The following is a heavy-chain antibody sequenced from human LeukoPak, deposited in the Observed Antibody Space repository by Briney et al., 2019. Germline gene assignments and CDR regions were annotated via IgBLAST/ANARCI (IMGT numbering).Heavy chain of an antibody. Sequence: SETLSLICTVSGGSISSYYWSWIRQPPGKGLEWIGYIYYSGSTNYNPSLKSRVTISVDTSKNQFSLKLSSVTAADTAVYYCARDQRRDYFDYWGQGTLVTVSS. CDR3: ARDQRRDYFDY. CDR1: GGSISSYY. D-gene: IGHD5-24*01. V-gene: IGHV4-59*01. CDR2: IYYSGST. J-gene: IGHJ4*02.